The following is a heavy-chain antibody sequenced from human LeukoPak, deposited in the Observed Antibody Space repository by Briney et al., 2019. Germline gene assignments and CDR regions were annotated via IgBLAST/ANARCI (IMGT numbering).Heavy chain of an antibody. CDR1: GGSITTYY. Sequence: SETLSLTCTVSGGSITTYYWSWMRQPPGKGLEWIGYFYYSGSTSGSTNYNPSLKSRVTISVDTSKNQFSLKLSSVTAADTAVYYCARSYDTSGYYYSFDYWGQGTLVTVSS. D-gene: IGHD3-22*01. CDR2: FYYSGSTSGST. CDR3: ARSYDTSGYYYSFDY. J-gene: IGHJ4*02. V-gene: IGHV4-59*08.